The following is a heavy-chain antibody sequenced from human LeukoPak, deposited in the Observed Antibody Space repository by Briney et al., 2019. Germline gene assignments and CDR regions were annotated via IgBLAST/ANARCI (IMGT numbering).Heavy chain of an antibody. Sequence: GGSLRLSCAASGFTFSTYGMSWVRQAPGKGLEWVSSISGSGASTYYADSVKGRFTISRDNSKNTLYLQMNSLRAEDTAVYYCAKCLGPTETQFDYWGQGTMVTVSS. CDR1: GFTFSTYG. CDR3: AKCLGPTETQFDY. V-gene: IGHV3-23*01. J-gene: IGHJ3*01. D-gene: IGHD1-26*01. CDR2: ISGSGAST.